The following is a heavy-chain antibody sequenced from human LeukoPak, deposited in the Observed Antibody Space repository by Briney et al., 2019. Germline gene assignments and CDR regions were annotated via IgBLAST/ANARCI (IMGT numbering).Heavy chain of an antibody. Sequence: PGGSLRLSCAASKFTFSNSWMTWVRQAPGRGLERVANINEDGSETYYVGSVRGRFTISRDNAKNSVYLEMNSLTIEDAAVYYCARDRGWQQFDYWGQGTLVTVSS. V-gene: IGHV3-7*01. CDR2: INEDGSET. D-gene: IGHD5-24*01. CDR1: KFTFSNSW. J-gene: IGHJ4*02. CDR3: ARDRGWQQFDY.